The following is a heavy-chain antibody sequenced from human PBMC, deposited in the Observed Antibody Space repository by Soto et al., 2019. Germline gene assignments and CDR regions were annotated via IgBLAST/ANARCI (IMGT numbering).Heavy chain of an antibody. Sequence: WTWIRHHPGKGLEWIGYIYYIGSAYYNPSLKSRTVISADTSGKQFFLTLTSVTAADTAVYYCARSFTKSRRGGVAFDYWGQGTLLTVSP. CDR2: IYYIGSA. CDR3: ARSFTKSRRGGVAFDY. V-gene: IGHV4-31*02. J-gene: IGHJ4*02. D-gene: IGHD3-3*01.